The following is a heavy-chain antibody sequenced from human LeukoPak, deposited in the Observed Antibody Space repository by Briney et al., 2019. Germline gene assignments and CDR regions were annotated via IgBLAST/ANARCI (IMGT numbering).Heavy chain of an antibody. CDR2: INTYNGNT. CDR3: ARDELGIADRLGY. V-gene: IGHV1-18*01. CDR1: GYTFTNYG. J-gene: IGHJ4*02. Sequence: ASVKVSYKASGYTFTNYGISWVRQAPGQGLEWMGWINTYNGNTNYAQKLQGRVTMTTDTSTSTTYMELRSLRSDDTAVYYCARDELGIADRLGYWGQGTLVTVSS. D-gene: IGHD6-13*01.